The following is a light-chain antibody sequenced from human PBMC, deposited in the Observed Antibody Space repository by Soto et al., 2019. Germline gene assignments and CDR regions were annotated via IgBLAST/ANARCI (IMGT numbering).Light chain of an antibody. CDR1: QSISSW. Sequence: DIQMTQSPSTLSASVGDRVTITCRASQSISSWLAWYQQKPGKAPKLLIYDASSLESGVPSRFSGSGSGTEFTLTISSLKPDDFATYYCQQYDKYSTFGHGTRWISN. CDR2: DAS. J-gene: IGKJ1*01. V-gene: IGKV1-5*01. CDR3: QQYDKYST.